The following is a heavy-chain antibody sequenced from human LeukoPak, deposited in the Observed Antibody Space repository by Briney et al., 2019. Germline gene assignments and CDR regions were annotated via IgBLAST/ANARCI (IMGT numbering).Heavy chain of an antibody. CDR3: ARGSSYYDSVGFAVY. Sequence: ASVKVSFKASGYTFTGYYMHWVRQAPGQGLEWVGIINPSGGSTNYALKFQGRVTMTRDTSTSTVYMELSSLRSDDTAVYYCARGSSYYDSVGFAVYWGQGTLVTVSS. D-gene: IGHD3-22*01. J-gene: IGHJ4*02. CDR1: GYTFTGYY. CDR2: INPSGGST. V-gene: IGHV1-46*01.